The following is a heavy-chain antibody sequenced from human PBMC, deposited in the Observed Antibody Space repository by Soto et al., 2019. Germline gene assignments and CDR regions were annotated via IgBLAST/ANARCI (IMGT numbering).Heavy chain of an antibody. CDR3: AADRRPTDHHNWVDP. J-gene: IGHJ5*02. V-gene: IGHV4-59*12. Sequence: PSETLSLTCTGSGDSISTDYWSWIRQSPGKGLEWIGFIYYGGSTNYNPSLKSRVTISVDTPKNQFSLKLSSLISDDTAVYFCAADRRPTDHHNWVDPWGQGTLVTVSS. D-gene: IGHD1-1*01. CDR1: GDSISTDY. CDR2: IYYGGST.